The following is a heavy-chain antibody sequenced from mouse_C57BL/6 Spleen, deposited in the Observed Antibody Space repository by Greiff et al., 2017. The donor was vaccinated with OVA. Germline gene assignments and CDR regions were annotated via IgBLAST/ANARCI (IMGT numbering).Heavy chain of an antibody. CDR2: IYPRSGNT. CDR3: ARGLTGTEAMDY. D-gene: IGHD4-1*01. Sequence: VHLVESGAELARPGASVKLSCKASGYTFTSYGISWVKQRTGQGLEWIGEIYPRSGNTYYNEKFKGKATLTADKSSSTAYMELRSLTSEDSAVYFCARGLTGTEAMDYWGQGTSVTVSS. V-gene: IGHV1-81*01. CDR1: GYTFTSYG. J-gene: IGHJ4*01.